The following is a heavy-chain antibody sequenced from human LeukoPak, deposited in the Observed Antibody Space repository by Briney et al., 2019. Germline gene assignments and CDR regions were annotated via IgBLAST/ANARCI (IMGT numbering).Heavy chain of an antibody. CDR1: GFTFNIYA. CDR3: AKDGSSSWYPNYYYYYMDV. D-gene: IGHD6-13*01. V-gene: IGHV3-23*01. Sequence: GGSLRLSCAASGFTFNIYAMSWVRQAPGKGLEWVSVISGSGGRSYYADSVKGRFIISRDNSKNTLYLQMNSLRAEDTAVYYCAKDGSSSWYPNYYYYYMDVWGKGTTVTISS. CDR2: ISGSGGRS. J-gene: IGHJ6*03.